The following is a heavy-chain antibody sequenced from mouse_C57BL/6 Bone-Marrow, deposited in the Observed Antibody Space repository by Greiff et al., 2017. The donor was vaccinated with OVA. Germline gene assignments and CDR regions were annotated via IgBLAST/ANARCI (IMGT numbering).Heavy chain of an antibody. D-gene: IGHD3-2*02. V-gene: IGHV1-49*01. J-gene: IGHJ4*01. CDR1: YFAFMASA. CDR3: AGASAGYGCYAMDY. Sequence: QVQLQQSGAELVRPGSSVKLSCKDSYFAFMASAMHWVKQRPGHGLEWIGSFTTYSDATEYSENFTGKATLTAKTSSHTAYMALSSLTSEDSAGYYCAGASAGYGCYAMDYWGQGTTVTVSS. CDR2: FTTYSDAT.